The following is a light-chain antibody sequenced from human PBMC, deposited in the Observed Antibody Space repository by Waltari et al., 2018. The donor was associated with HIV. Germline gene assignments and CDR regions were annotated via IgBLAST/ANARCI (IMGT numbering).Light chain of an antibody. CDR1: SRDIGAYNY. CDR3: CAYAGPTGLSEV. J-gene: IGLJ2*01. CDR2: DVG. V-gene: IGLV2-23*02. Sequence: QSTLTPPASVSGSPGPSITISCTGTSRDIGAYNYVSWSQQPPGKAPKLIIYDVGTRPSGVSDRFAGSKSGNTASLTISGLQSEDEADYHCCAYAGPTGLSEVFGGGTKLTVL.